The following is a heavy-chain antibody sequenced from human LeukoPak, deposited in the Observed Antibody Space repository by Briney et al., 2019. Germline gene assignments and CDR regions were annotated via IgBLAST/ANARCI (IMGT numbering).Heavy chain of an antibody. CDR2: IYYSGST. CDR1: GGSISSISYY. J-gene: IGHJ5*02. V-gene: IGHV4-39*01. D-gene: IGHD1-20*01. Sequence: SETLSLTCTVSGGSISSISYYWGWIRQPPGKGLEWIGSIYYSGSTYYNPSLKSRVTISVDTSKNQFSLKLSSVTAADTAVYYCARPNNWNPEGFDPWGQGTLVTVSS. CDR3: ARPNNWNPEGFDP.